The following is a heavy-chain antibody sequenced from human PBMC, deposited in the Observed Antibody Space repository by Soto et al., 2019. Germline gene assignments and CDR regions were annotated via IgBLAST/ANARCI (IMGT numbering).Heavy chain of an antibody. J-gene: IGHJ4*02. CDR1: GYAFTNYD. V-gene: IGHV1-46*03. CDR3: SREGVRPEMATMVY. D-gene: IGHD5-12*01. CDR2: INPSSGST. Sequence: ASVKVSCKASGYAFTNYDINWVRQAPGQGLEWMGIINPSSGSTSYARKFQGRVTMTRDTSASTVYMELSSLRSEDTAVYYCSREGVRPEMATMVYWGRGTLVTVSS.